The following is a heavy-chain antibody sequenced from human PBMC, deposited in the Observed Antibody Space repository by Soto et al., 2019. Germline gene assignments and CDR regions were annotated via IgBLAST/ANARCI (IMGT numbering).Heavy chain of an antibody. Sequence: QPGGSLRLSCAASGFSFSTYAMNWVRQAPGKGLEWVALISGSGGSTYYADSVKGRFTISRDNSKDTVYLQMNILRAEDTAVYYCAKDLRRVPAAGIDYWGQGTLVTVSS. V-gene: IGHV3-23*01. CDR3: AKDLRRVPAAGIDY. CDR2: ISGSGGST. CDR1: GFSFSTYA. J-gene: IGHJ4*02. D-gene: IGHD6-13*01.